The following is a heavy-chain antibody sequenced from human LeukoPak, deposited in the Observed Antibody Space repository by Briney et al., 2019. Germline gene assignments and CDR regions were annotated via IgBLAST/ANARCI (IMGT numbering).Heavy chain of an antibody. J-gene: IGHJ4*02. V-gene: IGHV3-30*18. D-gene: IGHD5-12*01. CDR1: GFTFSSYG. CDR3: AKEMRSGYGLKYYFDY. CDR2: ISYDGSNK. Sequence: GGSLRLSCAASGFTFSSYGMHWVRQAPGKGLEWVAVISYDGSNKYYADSVKGRFTISRDNSKNTLYLQMNSLRAEDTAVYYCAKEMRSGYGLKYYFDYWGQGTLVTVSS.